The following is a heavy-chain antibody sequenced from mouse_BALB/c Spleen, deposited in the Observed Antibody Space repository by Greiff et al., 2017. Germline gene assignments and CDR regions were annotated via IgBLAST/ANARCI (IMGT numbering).Heavy chain of an antibody. D-gene: IGHD2-3*01. J-gene: IGHJ3*01. CDR1: GFTFSSYA. V-gene: IGHV5-9-3*01. CDR2: ISSGGSYT. CDR3: AHDGYSWFAY. Sequence: EVQGVESGGGLVKPGGSLKLSCAASGFTFSSYAMSWVRQTPEKRLEWVATISSGGSYTYYPDSVKGRFTISRDNAKNTLYLQMSSLRSEDTAMYYCAHDGYSWFAYWGQGTLVTVSA.